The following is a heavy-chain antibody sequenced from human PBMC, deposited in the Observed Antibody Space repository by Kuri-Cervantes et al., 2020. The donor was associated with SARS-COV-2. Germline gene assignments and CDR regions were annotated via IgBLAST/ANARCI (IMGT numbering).Heavy chain of an antibody. D-gene: IGHD7-27*01. J-gene: IGHJ6*03. CDR1: GGTFSSYA. V-gene: IGHV1-69*04. CDR2: IIPILGTA. Sequence: SVKVSCKASGGTFSSYAISWVRQAPGQGLEWMGRIIPILGTANYAQKFQGRVTITADKSTSTAYMELSSLRSEDTAVYYCASGPRTGESSLYYYYMDVWGKGTTVTVSS. CDR3: ASGPRTGESSLYYYYMDV.